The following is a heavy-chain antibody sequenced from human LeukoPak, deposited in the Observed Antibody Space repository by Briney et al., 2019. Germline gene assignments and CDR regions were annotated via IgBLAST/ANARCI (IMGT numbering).Heavy chain of an antibody. V-gene: IGHV3-74*01. D-gene: IGHD2/OR15-2a*01. CDR2: INSDGSST. J-gene: IGHJ6*02. CDR1: GFTFSSYW. Sequence: GGSLRLSCAASGFTFSSYWMHWVRQAPGKGLVWVSRINSDGSSTSYADSVKGRFTISRDNAKNTLYLQMNSLRAEDTAVSHCASADVIQNGMDVWGQGTTVTVSS. CDR3: ASADVIQNGMDV.